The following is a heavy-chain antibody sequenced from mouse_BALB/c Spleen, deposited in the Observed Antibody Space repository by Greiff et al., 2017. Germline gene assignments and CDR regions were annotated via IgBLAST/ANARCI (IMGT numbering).Heavy chain of an antibody. D-gene: IGHD2-14*01. V-gene: IGHV5-6-4*01. CDR1: GFTFSSYT. J-gene: IGHJ3*01. CDR2: ISSGGSYT. CDR3: TREGGYDGAWFAY. Sequence: EVKVVESGGGLVKPGGSLKLSCAASGFTFSSYTMSWVRQTPEKRLEWVATISSGGSYTYYPDSVKGRFTISRDNAKNTLYLQMSSLKSEDTAMYYCTREGGYDGAWFAYWGQGTLVTVSA.